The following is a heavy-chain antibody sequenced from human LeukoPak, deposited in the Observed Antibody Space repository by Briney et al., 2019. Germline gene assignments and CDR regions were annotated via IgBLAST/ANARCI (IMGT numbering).Heavy chain of an antibody. V-gene: IGHV4-59*08. CDR1: GGSISSYY. CDR2: IYYSGST. J-gene: IGHJ4*02. D-gene: IGHD3-10*01. Sequence: SETLSLTCTVSGGSISSYYWSWIRQPPGKGLEWIGYIYYSGSTNYNPSLKSRVTISVDTSKNQFSLKLSSVTAADTAVYYCARLHGSGTIGEWYFDYWGRGTLVTVSS. CDR3: ARLHGSGTIGEWYFDY.